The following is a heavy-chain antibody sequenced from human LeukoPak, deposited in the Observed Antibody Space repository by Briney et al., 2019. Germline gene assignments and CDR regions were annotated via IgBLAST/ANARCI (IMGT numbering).Heavy chain of an antibody. V-gene: IGHV1-2*02. Sequence: ASVKVSCKASGYTFTGYYIHWVRQAPGQGLEWVGWINPNSGGTNYAQKFQGRVTMDRDTSITTASMELSRLRSDDTAVYYCARGPVVGATIPGDYWGQGTLVTVSS. D-gene: IGHD1-26*01. J-gene: IGHJ4*02. CDR3: ARGPVVGATIPGDY. CDR2: INPNSGGT. CDR1: GYTFTGYY.